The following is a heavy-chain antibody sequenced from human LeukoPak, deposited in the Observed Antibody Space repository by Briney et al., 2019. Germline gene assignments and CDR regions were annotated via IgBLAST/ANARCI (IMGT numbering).Heavy chain of an antibody. J-gene: IGHJ4*02. CDR2: MYYSGIT. Sequence: SETLSLTCTVSGGSISSSSYYWGWVRQPPGKGLEWIGSMYYSGITYYNSSLRSRVTISVDTSKNQFSLNLSSVTAADTAVYYCAGIVGATHFDYWGQGTLVTVSS. V-gene: IGHV4-39*01. CDR3: AGIVGATHFDY. D-gene: IGHD1-26*01. CDR1: GGSISSSSYY.